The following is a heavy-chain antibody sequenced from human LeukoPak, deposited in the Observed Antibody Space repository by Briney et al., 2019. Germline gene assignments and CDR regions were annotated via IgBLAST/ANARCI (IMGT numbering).Heavy chain of an antibody. D-gene: IGHD5-18*01. CDR2: IYSSGSS. V-gene: IGHV4-4*07. CDR1: GGSISSHY. Sequence: SETLSLTCTVSGGSISSHYWNWVRQPAGKGLEWIGRIYSSGSSNYNPSLKSRVTMSVDTSRKQLYLQVRSVTAADTAVYYCARGGRSYDSHGKFDPWGQGTLVTVSS. J-gene: IGHJ5*02. CDR3: ARGGRSYDSHGKFDP.